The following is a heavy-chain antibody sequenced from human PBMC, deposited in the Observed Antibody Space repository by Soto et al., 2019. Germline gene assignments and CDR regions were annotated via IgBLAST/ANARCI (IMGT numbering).Heavy chain of an antibody. V-gene: IGHV3-21*01. CDR3: ARAVDDYSNNWFDP. CDR1: GFTFSSYS. CDR2: ISSSSSYI. Sequence: LRLSCAASGFTFSSYSMNWVRQAPGKGLEWVSSISSSSSYIYYADSVKGRFTISRDNAKNSLYLQMNSLRAEDTAVYYCARAVDDYSNNWFDPWGQGTLVTVSS. J-gene: IGHJ5*02. D-gene: IGHD4-4*01.